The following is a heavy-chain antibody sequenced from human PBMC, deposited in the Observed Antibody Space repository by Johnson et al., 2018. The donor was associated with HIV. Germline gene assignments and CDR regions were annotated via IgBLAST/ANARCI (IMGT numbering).Heavy chain of an antibody. Sequence: VQLVESGGGLVKPGGSLRLSCAASGFTFKNVWMSWVRQAPGKGLEWVGRIKTKPDGGTTDYAAPVKGRFTISRDDSKDTFYLQMSSLKTDDTAVYYCTTDYHAVFGGFDIWGQGTMVTVSS. CDR2: IKTKPDGGTT. CDR1: GFTFKNVW. V-gene: IGHV3-15*01. D-gene: IGHD4-23*01. CDR3: TTDYHAVFGGFDI. J-gene: IGHJ3*02.